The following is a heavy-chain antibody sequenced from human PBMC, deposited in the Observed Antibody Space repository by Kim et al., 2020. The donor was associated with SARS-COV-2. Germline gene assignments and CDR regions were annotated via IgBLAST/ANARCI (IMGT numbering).Heavy chain of an antibody. J-gene: IGHJ3*02. CDR1: GFTFSAYD. Sequence: GGSLRLSCATSGFTFSAYDMNWVRQAPGKGLEWLSFITKSSTTIYYADSVEGRFTISRDNAKNSLFLQMNSLRDEDTALYYCLRDRMGGAFDMWGQGKVV. CDR2: ITKSSTTI. D-gene: IGHD3-16*01. V-gene: IGHV3-48*02. CDR3: LRDRMGGAFDM.